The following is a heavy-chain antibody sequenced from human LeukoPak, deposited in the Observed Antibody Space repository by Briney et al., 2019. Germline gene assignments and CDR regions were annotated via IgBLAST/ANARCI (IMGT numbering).Heavy chain of an antibody. V-gene: IGHV3-23*01. J-gene: IGHJ6*03. Sequence: PGGSLRLSCAASGFTFSSYAMSWVRQAPGKGLEWGSTISGSGGSTFYADSVKGRFTISRDNSKNTLYLQMNSLRAEDTAVYYCAKLTSRLYFYYYMDVWGKGTTVTVYS. CDR3: AKLTSRLYFYYYMDV. D-gene: IGHD2-2*01. CDR1: GFTFSSYA. CDR2: ISGSGGST.